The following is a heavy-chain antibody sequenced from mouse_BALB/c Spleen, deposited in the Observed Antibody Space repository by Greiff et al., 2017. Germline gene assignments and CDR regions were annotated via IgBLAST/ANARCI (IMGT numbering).Heavy chain of an antibody. D-gene: IGHD2-3*01. J-gene: IGHJ3*01. V-gene: IGHV1-69*02. CDR1: GYTFTSYW. CDR3: ATYDLFAY. CDR2: IDPSDSYT. Sequence: QVQLQQSGAELVKPGASVKFSCKASGYTFTSYWMHWVKQRPGQGLEWIGEIDPSDSYTNYNQKFKGKATLTVDKSSSTAYMQLSSLTSEDSAVYYCATYDLFAYWGQGTLVTVSA.